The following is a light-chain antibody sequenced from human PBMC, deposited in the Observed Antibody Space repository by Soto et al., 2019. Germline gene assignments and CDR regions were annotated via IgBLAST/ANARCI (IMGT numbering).Light chain of an antibody. CDR2: AAS. CDR3: QQSYSTPLWT. V-gene: IGKV1-39*01. J-gene: IGKJ1*01. Sequence: DIQMTQSPSSLSASVGDRVTITCQASQSISSYLNWYQQKPGKAPKLLIYAASSLQSGVPSRFSGSGSGTDFTLTISSLHPEDFATYYCQQSYSTPLWTFGQGTKVDIK. CDR1: QSISSY.